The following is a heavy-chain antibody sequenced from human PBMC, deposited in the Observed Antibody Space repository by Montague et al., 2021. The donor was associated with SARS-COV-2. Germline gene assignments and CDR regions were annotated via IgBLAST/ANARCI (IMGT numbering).Heavy chain of an antibody. J-gene: IGHJ2*01. CDR3: ARGSGWYKYWYFDL. CDR2: MNPSGST. D-gene: IGHD6-19*01. V-gene: IGHV4-39*07. Sequence: SETLSLTCNVSGDSITNTRYFWGWIRQPPGKGLEWIGEMNPSGSTNYNPSLESRVTISIDTSKNQFSLKLSSVTAADTAVYYCARGSGWYKYWYFDLWGRGTLVTVSS. CDR1: GDSITNTRYF.